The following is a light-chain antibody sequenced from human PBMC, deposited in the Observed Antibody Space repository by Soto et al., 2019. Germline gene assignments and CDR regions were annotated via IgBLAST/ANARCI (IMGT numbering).Light chain of an antibody. V-gene: IGKV1-39*01. J-gene: IGKJ1*01. Sequence: DIQMTQSPSSLSASIGDRVTITCRASQTISSYFNWYQQKPGRAPEILIYAASNLESGVPSRFSGSGSGTDFTLTISSLQPEDFATYYCQQSYSTWTFGQGTKVDI. CDR1: QTISSY. CDR3: QQSYSTWT. CDR2: AAS.